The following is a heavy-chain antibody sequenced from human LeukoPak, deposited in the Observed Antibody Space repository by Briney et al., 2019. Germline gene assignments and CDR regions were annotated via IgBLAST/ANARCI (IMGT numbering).Heavy chain of an antibody. D-gene: IGHD3-10*01. Sequence: SGGSLRLSCAASGFTFSSYSMNWVRQAPGKGLEWVSSISSSSTYIYYADSVKGRFTISRDNAKNSLYLQMDSLRADDTAVYYCARANYGSGYVFDYWGREPWSPSPQ. V-gene: IGHV3-21*01. J-gene: IGHJ4*02. CDR3: ARANYGSGYVFDY. CDR1: GFTFSSYS. CDR2: ISSSSTYI.